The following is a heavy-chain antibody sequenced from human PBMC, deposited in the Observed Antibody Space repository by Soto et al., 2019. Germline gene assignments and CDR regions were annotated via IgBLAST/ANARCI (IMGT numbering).Heavy chain of an antibody. CDR2: MNPNSGNT. D-gene: IGHD3-16*01. CDR1: GYTFTSYD. J-gene: IGHJ4*02. Sequence: ASVKVSCKASGYTFTSYDINWVRQATGQGLEWMGWMNPNSGNTGYAQKFQGRVTMTRNTTISTAYMELSSLRSEDPAVYYCARGLRARAAKPSCGYWGQGTLVTVSS. V-gene: IGHV1-8*01. CDR3: ARGLRARAAKPSCGY.